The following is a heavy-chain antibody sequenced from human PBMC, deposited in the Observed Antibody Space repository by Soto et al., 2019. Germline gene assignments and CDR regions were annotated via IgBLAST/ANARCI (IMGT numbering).Heavy chain of an antibody. J-gene: IGHJ6*02. D-gene: IGHD6-13*01. Sequence: GGSLRLSCAASEFTVSSDYMNWVRQAPGKGLEWVSVIYNGDSTYYADSVKGRFTISRDTSKNTVFLHMNSLRPEDTAVYYCAREREPRDSGGWSPKKYYYYGMDVWGQGTTVTVSS. CDR3: AREREPRDSGGWSPKKYYYYGMDV. V-gene: IGHV3-53*01. CDR2: IYNGDST. CDR1: EFTVSSDY.